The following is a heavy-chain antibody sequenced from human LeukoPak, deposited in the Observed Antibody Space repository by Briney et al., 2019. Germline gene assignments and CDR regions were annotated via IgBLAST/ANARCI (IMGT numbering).Heavy chain of an antibody. J-gene: IGHJ3*02. CDR3: ARHFFVSVAGIISLPFYAFDI. CDR2: INHSGST. V-gene: IGHV4-34*01. Sequence: SETLSLTCAVHGVSFSDNYWNWLRQPPGKGLEWLGEINHSGSTNYNPSLKSRATISVDTSKNQFSLKLSSVTTADTAVYYCARHFFVSVAGIISLPFYAFDIWGQGTMVTVSS. CDR1: GVSFSDNY. D-gene: IGHD6-19*01.